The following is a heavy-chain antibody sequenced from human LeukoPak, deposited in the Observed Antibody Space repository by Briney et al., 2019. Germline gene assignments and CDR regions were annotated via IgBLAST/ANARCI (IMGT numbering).Heavy chain of an antibody. J-gene: IGHJ4*02. CDR1: GGTFSSYA. D-gene: IGHD3-10*01. CDR3: ARARGPRQKDDY. V-gene: IGHV1-69*13. CDR2: IIPIFGTA. Sequence: SVKVSCKASGGTFSSYAISWVRQAPGQGLEWMGGIIPIFGTANYAQKFQGRVTITADESTSTAYMGLSSLRSEDTAVYYCARARGPRQKDDYWGQGTLVTVSS.